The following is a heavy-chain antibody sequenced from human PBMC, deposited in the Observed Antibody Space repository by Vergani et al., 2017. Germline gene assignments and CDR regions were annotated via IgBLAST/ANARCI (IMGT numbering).Heavy chain of an antibody. V-gene: IGHV2-5*01. D-gene: IGHD6-19*01. CDR2: IYWNDDK. CDR1: GFSLSTSGAG. J-gene: IGHJ2*01. Sequence: QITLKESGPTLVKPTQTLTLTCTFPGFSLSTSGAGVGWIRQPPGKALEWLALIYWNDDKRYSPSLKSRLTITKDTSKNQVVLTMTNMDPVDTATYYCXDRHSGGWGRYFDLWGRGTLVTVSS. CDR3: XDRHSGGWGRYFDL.